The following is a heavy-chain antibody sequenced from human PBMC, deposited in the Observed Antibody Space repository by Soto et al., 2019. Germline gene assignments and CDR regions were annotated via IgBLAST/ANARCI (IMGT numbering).Heavy chain of an antibody. CDR3: ARGKSGWLTFDY. V-gene: IGHV3-53*02. CDR2: VYSGSAT. Sequence: EVRLVETGGGLIQPGGSLRLSCAVSGFTVSDTYMNWVRQAPGKGLEWVSVVYSGSATYYADSVKGRFTISRDNSKNTVFLQMNRLRVEDTAVYYCARGKSGWLTFDYWGQGIVVTVSS. J-gene: IGHJ4*02. D-gene: IGHD6-19*01. CDR1: GFTVSDTY.